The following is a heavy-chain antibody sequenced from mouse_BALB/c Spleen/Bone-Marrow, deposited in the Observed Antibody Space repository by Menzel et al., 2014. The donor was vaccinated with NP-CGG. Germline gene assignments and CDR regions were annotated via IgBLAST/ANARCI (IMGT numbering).Heavy chain of an antibody. CDR2: ISSGSSTI. Sequence: EVKVVESGGGLVQPRGSRKLSCAASEFTFSSFGMHWVRQAPEKGLEWVAYISSGSSTIFYADTVKGRFTVSRDNPKNTLFLQMTSLRSEDTAMYYCTRGGNWDDFDYWGQGTTLTVSS. V-gene: IGHV5-17*02. D-gene: IGHD4-1*01. CDR1: EFTFSSFG. CDR3: TRGGNWDDFDY. J-gene: IGHJ2*01.